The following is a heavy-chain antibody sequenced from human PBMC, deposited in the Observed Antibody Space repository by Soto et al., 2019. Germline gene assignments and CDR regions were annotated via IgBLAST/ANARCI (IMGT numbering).Heavy chain of an antibody. CDR2: IYYSGST. J-gene: IGHJ4*02. D-gene: IGHD3-10*01. CDR3: ARGGRGWFGESYYFDY. CDR1: GGSISSYY. Sequence: QVQLQESGPGLVKPSETLSLTCTVSGGSISSYYWSWIRQPPGKGLEWIGYIYYSGSTNYNPSLKSRVTIPVDTSKNQFSLKLSSVTAADTAVYYCARGGRGWFGESYYFDYWGQGTLVTVSS. V-gene: IGHV4-59*01.